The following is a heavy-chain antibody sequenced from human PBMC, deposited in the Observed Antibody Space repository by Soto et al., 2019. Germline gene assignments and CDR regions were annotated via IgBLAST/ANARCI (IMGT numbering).Heavy chain of an antibody. D-gene: IGHD6-13*01. CDR2: IFHNGRN. CDR3: ARLVEADGNYFDY. J-gene: IGHJ4*02. CDR1: GVSIDSSPYY. V-gene: IGHV4-39*01. Sequence: SETLSLTCSVSGVSIDSSPYYWVWIRQSPGKGLEWIASIFHNGRNNYNPSLKSRVTIFVNTSKNQFSLRVTSVTAADAAVYFCARLVEADGNYFDYWGQGTQVTVSS.